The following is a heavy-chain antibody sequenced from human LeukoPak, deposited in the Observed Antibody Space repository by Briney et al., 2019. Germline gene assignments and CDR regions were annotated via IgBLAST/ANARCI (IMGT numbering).Heavy chain of an antibody. Sequence: GRSLRLSCPASGFTFSSYAMHWVRQAPGKGLEWVAVISYDGSNKYYADSVKGRFTISRDNSKNTLYLQMNSLRAEDTAVYYCAKSTTRYDSSGYFDYWGQGTLVTVSS. CDR3: AKSTTRYDSSGYFDY. CDR1: GFTFSSYA. V-gene: IGHV3-30-3*01. J-gene: IGHJ4*02. CDR2: ISYDGSNK. D-gene: IGHD3-22*01.